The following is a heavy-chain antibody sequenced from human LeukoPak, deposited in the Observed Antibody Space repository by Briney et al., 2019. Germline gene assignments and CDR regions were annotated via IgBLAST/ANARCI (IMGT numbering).Heavy chain of an antibody. J-gene: IGHJ4*02. Sequence: PGGSLRLSCAASRFTFSSYAMSWVRQAPGKGLEWVSGISGSGGSTYYAESVKGRFTISRDNSKNTLYLQMNSLRAEDTAVYYCASLAFGYSYGLDYWGQGTLVTVSS. CDR1: RFTFSSYA. V-gene: IGHV3-23*01. CDR3: ASLAFGYSYGLDY. CDR2: ISGSGGST. D-gene: IGHD5-18*01.